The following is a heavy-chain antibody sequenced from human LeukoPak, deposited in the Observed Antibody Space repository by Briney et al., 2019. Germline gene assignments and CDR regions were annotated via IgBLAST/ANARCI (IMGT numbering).Heavy chain of an antibody. V-gene: IGHV3-30-3*01. CDR3: EKVKGGSYFDY. D-gene: IGHD1-26*01. CDR1: GFTFSSYA. J-gene: IGHJ4*02. Sequence: GALRLSCAASGFTFSSYAMHWVRQAPGKGLEWVAVISYDGSNKYYADSVKGRFTISRDNSKNTLYLQMNSLRAEDTAVYYCEKVKGGSYFDYWGQGTLVTVSS. CDR2: ISYDGSNK.